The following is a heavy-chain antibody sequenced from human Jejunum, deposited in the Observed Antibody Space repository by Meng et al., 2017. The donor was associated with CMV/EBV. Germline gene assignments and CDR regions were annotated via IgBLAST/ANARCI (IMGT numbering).Heavy chain of an antibody. CDR1: GDSVSRNNVA. Sequence: GDSVSRNNVAWNWIRQSPSRGLEWLGRTYYRSKWYNDYAVSVKSRITIDPDTSKNQFSLQLNSVTPEDTAVYYCARALAMAGDIIDYWGQGTLVTVSS. CDR2: TYYRSKWYN. J-gene: IGHJ4*02. D-gene: IGHD6-19*01. V-gene: IGHV6-1*01. CDR3: ARALAMAGDIIDY.